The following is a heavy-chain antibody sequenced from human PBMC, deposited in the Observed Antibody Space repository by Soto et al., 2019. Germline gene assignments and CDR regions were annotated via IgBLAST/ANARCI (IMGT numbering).Heavy chain of an antibody. V-gene: IGHV4-30-4*01. J-gene: IGHJ4*02. CDR3: DRAPVGLDTISYFDY. CDR1: YDHISGVGCR. D-gene: IGHD2-21*01. Sequence: TQSLTYSVSYDHISGVGCRWTWHRRPPGKGLEWIGYIYNGGSTYYRPSLESRMHMSLDATRNHYSLRLTSVTAADTAVYFSDRAPVGLDTISYFDYRGQGNLVSVYS. CDR2: IYNGGST.